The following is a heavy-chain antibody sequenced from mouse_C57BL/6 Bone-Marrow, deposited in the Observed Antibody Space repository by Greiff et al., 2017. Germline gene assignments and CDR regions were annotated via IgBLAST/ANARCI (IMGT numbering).Heavy chain of an antibody. CDR3: ARLEGDYFDY. V-gene: IGHV5-15*01. J-gene: IGHJ2*01. CDR1: GFTFSDYG. CDR2: ISNLAYSI. Sequence: EVHLVESGGGLVQPGGSLKLSCAASGFTFSDYGMAWVRQAPRKGPEWVAFISNLAYSIYYADTVTSRFTISRENAKNTLYLEMSSLRSEDTAMYYCARLEGDYFDYWGQGTTLTVSS.